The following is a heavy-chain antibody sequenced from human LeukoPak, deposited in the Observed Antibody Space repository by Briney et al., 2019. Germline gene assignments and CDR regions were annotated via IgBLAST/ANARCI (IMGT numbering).Heavy chain of an antibody. J-gene: IGHJ3*02. CDR1: GFTFSSYW. V-gene: IGHV3-7*03. D-gene: IGHD1-1*01. CDR2: IKQDGSEK. CDR3: ARDWNQGYLQSNAFDI. Sequence: GGSLRLSCAASGFTFSSYWMSWVRQAPGKGLEGVANIKQDGSEKYYADSVKGRFTISRDNAKNSLYLQMNSLRAEDTALYYCARDWNQGYLQSNAFDIWGQGTMVTVSS.